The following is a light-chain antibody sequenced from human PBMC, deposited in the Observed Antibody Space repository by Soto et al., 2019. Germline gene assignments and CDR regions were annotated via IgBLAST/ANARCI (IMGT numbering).Light chain of an antibody. CDR3: QQYDSFPWT. Sequence: DIPMTQSPSTLSASVGDRVTITCRASQGISNWLAWYQQKPGKPPKLLIYDASGLDSGVPSRFSGSGYGTEFTLTISGLQPEDFATFYCQQYDSFPWTFSQGTNVDIK. V-gene: IGKV1-5*01. CDR1: QGISNW. J-gene: IGKJ1*01. CDR2: DAS.